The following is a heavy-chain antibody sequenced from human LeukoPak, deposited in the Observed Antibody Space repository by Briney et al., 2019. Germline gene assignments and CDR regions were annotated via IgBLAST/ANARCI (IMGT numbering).Heavy chain of an antibody. D-gene: IGHD6-19*01. Sequence: GGSLRLSCAASGFTFSSYGMSWVRQAPGKGLEWVSAMSGSGGITYYADSGKGWFTISRDNSKNTLYLQMNSLRAEDTAVYYCAKDTAVGGSPYYFEYWGQGTLVTVSS. CDR1: GFTFSSYG. CDR3: AKDTAVGGSPYYFEY. J-gene: IGHJ4*02. V-gene: IGHV3-23*01. CDR2: MSGSGGIT.